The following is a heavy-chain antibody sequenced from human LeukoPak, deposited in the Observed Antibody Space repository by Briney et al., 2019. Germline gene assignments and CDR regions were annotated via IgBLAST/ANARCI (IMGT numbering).Heavy chain of an antibody. CDR3: ARDKPFDY. CDR1: GGSFSGYY. J-gene: IGHJ4*02. CDR2: INHSGST. V-gene: IGHV4-34*01. Sequence: SETLSLTCAVYGGSFSGYYWSWIRQPPGKGLEWIGEINHSGSTNYNPSLKSRVSISVDSSKNQFSLKVSSVTAADTAVYYCARDKPFDYWGQGTLVTVSS.